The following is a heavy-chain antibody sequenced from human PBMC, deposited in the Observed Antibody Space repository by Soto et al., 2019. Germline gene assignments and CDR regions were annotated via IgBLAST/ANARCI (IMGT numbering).Heavy chain of an antibody. V-gene: IGHV5-51*01. CDR3: ARQGYCSSTACYTVDY. J-gene: IGHJ4*02. D-gene: IGHD2-2*02. Sequence: LGESLKISCTGSGYSCSNYWIGWVRQMPGKGLEWMGIIYPGDSNTRYSASFQGHVTISADKSVNTAYLQWSSLKASDTAMYFCARQGYCSSTACYTVDYWGQGTLVTVSS. CDR2: IYPGDSNT. CDR1: GYSCSNYW.